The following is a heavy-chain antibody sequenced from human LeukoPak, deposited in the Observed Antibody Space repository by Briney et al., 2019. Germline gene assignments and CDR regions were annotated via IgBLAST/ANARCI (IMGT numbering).Heavy chain of an antibody. D-gene: IGHD4-17*01. CDR1: GYTFTGYY. CDR3: AIQENYGDYAFFGYYYYYMDV. J-gene: IGHJ6*03. V-gene: IGHV1-2*02. CDR2: INPNSGGT. Sequence: ASVKVSCKASGYTFTGYYMHWVRQAPGQGLEWMGWINPNSGGTNYAQKFQGRVTMTRDTSISTAYMELSRLRSDDTAVYYCAIQENYGDYAFFGYYYYYMDVWGKGTTVTISS.